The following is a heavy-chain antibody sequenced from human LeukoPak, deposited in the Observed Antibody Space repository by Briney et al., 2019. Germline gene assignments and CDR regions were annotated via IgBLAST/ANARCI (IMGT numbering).Heavy chain of an antibody. Sequence: GGSLRLSCAASGFTFSNAWMSWVRQAPGKGLEWVGRIKSKTDGGTTDYAAPVKGRFTISRDDSKNTLYLQMNSLKTEDTAVYYCTTDNHPRYYGPDWFDPWGQGTLVTVSS. V-gene: IGHV3-15*01. CDR3: TTDNHPRYYGPDWFDP. J-gene: IGHJ5*02. D-gene: IGHD3-10*01. CDR1: GFTFSNAW. CDR2: IKSKTDGGTT.